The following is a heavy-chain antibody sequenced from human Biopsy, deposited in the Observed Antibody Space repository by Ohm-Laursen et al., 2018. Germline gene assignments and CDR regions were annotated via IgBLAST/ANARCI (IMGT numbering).Heavy chain of an antibody. CDR3: ARDLPSSYYYAMDV. CDR1: GASITSYY. J-gene: IGHJ6*02. Sequence: SQTLSLTCTVSGASITSYYWSWIRQPTGKGLEWIGHTYKGGNTNHNPSLKSRVSMSVDTSKNQLSLTLRSVTVADTAVYYCARDLPSSYYYAMDVWGQGTTVTVSS. V-gene: IGHV4-4*07. CDR2: TYKGGNT.